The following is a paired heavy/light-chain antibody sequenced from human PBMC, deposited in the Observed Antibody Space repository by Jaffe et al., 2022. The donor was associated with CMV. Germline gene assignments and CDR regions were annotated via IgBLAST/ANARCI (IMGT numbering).Heavy chain of an antibody. D-gene: IGHD6-19*01. J-gene: IGHJ6*03. V-gene: IGHV5-10-1*03. Sequence: EVQLVQSGAEVKKPGESLRISCKGSGYSFTSYWISWVRQMPGKGLEWMGRIDPSDSYTNYSPSFQGHVTISADKSISTAYLQWSSLKASDTAMYYCARRTQWLGEGRHYYYYMDVWGKGTTVTVSS. CDR2: IDPSDSYT. CDR3: ARRTQWLGEGRHYYYYMDV. CDR1: GYSFTSYW.
Light chain of an antibody. V-gene: IGKV3-20*01. CDR1: QSVSSSY. J-gene: IGKJ1*01. CDR2: GAS. Sequence: EIVLTQSPGTLSLSPGERATLSCRASQSVSSSYLAWYQQKPGQAPRLLIYGASSRATGIPDRFSGSGSGTDFTLTISRLEPEDFAVYYCQQYGSSPETFGQGTKVEIK. CDR3: QQYGSSPET.